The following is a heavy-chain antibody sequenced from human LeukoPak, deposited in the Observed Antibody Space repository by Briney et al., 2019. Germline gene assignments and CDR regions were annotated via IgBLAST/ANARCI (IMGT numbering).Heavy chain of an antibody. D-gene: IGHD6-13*01. J-gene: IGHJ4*02. CDR2: ISSSGSTI. CDR3: ARDLVSRISSSWFDFDY. V-gene: IGHV3-11*04. CDR1: GFTFSDYY. Sequence: KAGGSLRLSCAASGFTFSDYYMSWIRQAPGKGLEWVSYISSSGSTIYYADSVKGRFTISRDNAKNSLHLQMNSLRAEDTAVYYCARDLVSRISSSWFDFDYWGQGTLVTVSS.